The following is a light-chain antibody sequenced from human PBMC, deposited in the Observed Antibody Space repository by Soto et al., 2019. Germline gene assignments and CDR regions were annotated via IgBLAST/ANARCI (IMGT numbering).Light chain of an antibody. J-gene: IGKJ5*01. Sequence: EIVMTQSPATLSVSPGERATLSCRASQSIRNNLAWYQQKPGQDPRLLIYGASTRATGIPDRFSGSGSGTDFTLTISTLSSDDFAVYSCQQYKNCPLTSFGHGTRLEIK. CDR1: QSIRNN. CDR3: QQYKNCPLTS. V-gene: IGKV3-15*01. CDR2: GAS.